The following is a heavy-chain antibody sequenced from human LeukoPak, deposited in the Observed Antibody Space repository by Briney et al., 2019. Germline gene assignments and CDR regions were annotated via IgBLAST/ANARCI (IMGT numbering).Heavy chain of an antibody. D-gene: IGHD3-3*01. J-gene: IGHJ4*02. CDR3: ARGRITIFGVVTPHFDY. Sequence: SETLSLTCTVSGGSISSYYWTWIRHSPGTGLEWIGYIHDSVNTDYNPSLKSRVTISVDTSNKQFSLKLNSVTAADTAVYYCARGRITIFGVVTPHFDYWGQGTLVTVSS. CDR2: IHDSVNT. V-gene: IGHV4-59*01. CDR1: GGSISSYY.